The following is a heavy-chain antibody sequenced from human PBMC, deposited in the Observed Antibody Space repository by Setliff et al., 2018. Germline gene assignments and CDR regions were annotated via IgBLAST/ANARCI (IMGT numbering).Heavy chain of an antibody. CDR2: IYYSGST. Sequence: SETLSLTCSVSGASITSGGFYWTWIRQPAGKGLEWIGSIYYSGSTYYNPSLRSRVTISVDTSKNQVSLKLSSVTAADTATFYCARREVERTTTRRTVWYFDLWGRGTLVTVSS. V-gene: IGHV4-39*01. D-gene: IGHD1-7*01. J-gene: IGHJ2*01. CDR3: ARREVERTTTRRTVWYFDL. CDR1: GASITSGGFY.